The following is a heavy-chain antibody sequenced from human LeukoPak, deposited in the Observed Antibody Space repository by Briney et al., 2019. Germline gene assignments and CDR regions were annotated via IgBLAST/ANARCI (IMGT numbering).Heavy chain of an antibody. CDR2: ISGSGDNI. D-gene: IGHD3-16*01. Sequence: PGGSLRLSCAASGFRFSDYYMSWIRQAPGKGLVWISYISGSGDNIYYAGPVQGRFTVSRDNSKNSLFLQLSSLTPEDTAVYYCARDGGHYHSENHYDVNYWGQGTLVTVSS. J-gene: IGHJ4*02. CDR3: ARDGGHYHSENHYDVNY. CDR1: GFRFSDYY. V-gene: IGHV3-11*01.